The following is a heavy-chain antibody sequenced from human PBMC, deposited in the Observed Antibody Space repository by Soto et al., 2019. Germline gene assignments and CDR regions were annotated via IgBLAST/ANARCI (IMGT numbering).Heavy chain of an antibody. Sequence: GSRRLSCASSVFTFSSYAMSWVRQAPGKGLEWFSAISGSGGSTYYADSVKGRFTISRDNSKNKLYLQMNSLRAEDTAVYYCAKDTKYGSGSKRFDYWGQGTLVTVSS. CDR3: AKDTKYGSGSKRFDY. V-gene: IGHV3-23*01. D-gene: IGHD3-10*01. J-gene: IGHJ4*02. CDR2: ISGSGGST. CDR1: VFTFSSYA.